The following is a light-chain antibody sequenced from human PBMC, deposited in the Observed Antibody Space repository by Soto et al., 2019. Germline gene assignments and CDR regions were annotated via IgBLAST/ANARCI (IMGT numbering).Light chain of an antibody. V-gene: IGKV1-39*01. CDR2: AAS. CDR3: QQSYSTLT. CDR1: QSISSW. J-gene: IGKJ4*01. Sequence: DIQMTQSPSILSAIVGDRVTITCRASQSISSWLAWYQQKPGKAPKLLIYAASSLQSGVPSRFSGSGSGTDFTLTISSLQPEDFATYYCQQSYSTLTFGGGTKVDIK.